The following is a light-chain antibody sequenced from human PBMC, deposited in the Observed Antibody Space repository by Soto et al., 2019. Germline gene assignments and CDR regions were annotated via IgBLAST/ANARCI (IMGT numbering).Light chain of an antibody. CDR3: MPALATPYT. V-gene: IGKV2-28*01. CDR1: QSLLHSNGNNY. Sequence: DLVMTQSPLSLSVTPGEPASISCRSSQSLLHSNGNNYLDWYMQKPGQSPQLLIYLSSNRASGVPDRVGGSGSGTEFTLRTSSVEAADAGFYYCMPALATPYTFGQGIKLEIK. J-gene: IGKJ2*01. CDR2: LSS.